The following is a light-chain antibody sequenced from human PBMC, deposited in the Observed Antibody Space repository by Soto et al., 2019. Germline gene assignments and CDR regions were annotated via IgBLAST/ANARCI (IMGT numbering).Light chain of an antibody. CDR2: DAS. Sequence: EIVMTQSPATLSVSPGERATLSCRASQSVNSNLAWYRQKPGQAPRLLISDASTRATGVPARFSGSGSGTEFTLTISSLQSEDSVIYFCQQYNIWPPLTFGGGTKVEIK. CDR3: QQYNIWPPLT. CDR1: QSVNSN. J-gene: IGKJ4*01. V-gene: IGKV3-15*01.